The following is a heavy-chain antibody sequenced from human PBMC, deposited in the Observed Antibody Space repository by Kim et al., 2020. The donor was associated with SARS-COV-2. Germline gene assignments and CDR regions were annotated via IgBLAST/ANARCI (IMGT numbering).Heavy chain of an antibody. CDR1: GFTFSSYS. Sequence: GGSLRLSCAASGFTFSSYSMNWVRQAPGKGLEWVSSISSSSSYIYYADSVKGRFTISRDNAKNSLYLQMNSLRAEDTAVYYCARGRVVVVPAAKSYKEGPCYYCYGMGVWGQGTTVTVSS. D-gene: IGHD2-2*01. J-gene: IGHJ6*02. CDR2: ISSSSSYI. V-gene: IGHV3-21*01. CDR3: ARGRVVVVPAAKSYKEGPCYYCYGMGV.